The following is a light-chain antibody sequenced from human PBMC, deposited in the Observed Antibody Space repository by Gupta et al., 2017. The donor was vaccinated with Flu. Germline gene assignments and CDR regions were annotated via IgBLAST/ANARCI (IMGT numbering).Light chain of an antibody. CDR3: AAWDDSLSGVVV. J-gene: IGLJ2*01. CDR1: SSNIGSNY. V-gene: IGLV1-47*01. CDR2: RNN. Sequence: VLTHPPTPSGTPWQRSTIPRSVSSSNIGSNYVYWYQQLPGTAPKLIIYRNNQRPSGVPDRFSGSKSGTSASLAISGLRSEDEADYYCAAWDDSLSGVVVFGGGTKLTVL.